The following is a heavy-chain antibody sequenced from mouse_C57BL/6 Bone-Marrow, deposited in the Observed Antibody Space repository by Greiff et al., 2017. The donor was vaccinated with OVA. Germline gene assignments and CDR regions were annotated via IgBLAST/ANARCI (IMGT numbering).Heavy chain of an antibody. Sequence: EVQRVESGPGMVKPSQSLSLTCTVTGYSITRGYDWHWIRHFPGNTLEWMGYISYSGSTNYNPSLKSRISITHDTSKNHFFLKLNSVTTEDTATYYCARGDYYGSSNYYAMDYWGQGTSVTVSS. CDR2: ISYSGST. CDR3: ARGDYYGSSNYYAMDY. J-gene: IGHJ4*01. D-gene: IGHD1-1*01. CDR1: GYSITRGYD. V-gene: IGHV3-1*01.